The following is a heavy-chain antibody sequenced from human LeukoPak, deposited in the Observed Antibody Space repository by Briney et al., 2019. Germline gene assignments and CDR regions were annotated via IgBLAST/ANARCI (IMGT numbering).Heavy chain of an antibody. CDR2: INQDGSEE. Sequence: AGSLRLSCAASGFTFSNYWMTWVRQAPGKGLGWVAHINQDGSEEHYMDSAKARFTISRDNAKNSLSLQMNSLRAEDTAVYYCVRDGGVSGYDLLDYWGQGTLVTVSS. CDR1: GFTFSNYW. J-gene: IGHJ4*02. CDR3: VRDGGVSGYDLLDY. D-gene: IGHD5-12*01. V-gene: IGHV3-7*01.